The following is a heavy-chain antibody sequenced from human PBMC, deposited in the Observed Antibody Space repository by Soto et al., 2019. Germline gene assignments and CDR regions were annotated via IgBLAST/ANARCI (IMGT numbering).Heavy chain of an antibody. Sequence: QVQLQESGPGLVKPSETLSLTCTVSGGSISSYYWSWIRQPPGKGLEWIGYIYYSGSTNYNPSLKSRVTISVDTSKNQFSLKLSSVTAADTAVYYCARHGCSSTSCYFEETGFDPWGQGTLVTVSS. V-gene: IGHV4-59*08. J-gene: IGHJ5*02. D-gene: IGHD2-2*01. CDR2: IYYSGST. CDR3: ARHGCSSTSCYFEETGFDP. CDR1: GGSISSYY.